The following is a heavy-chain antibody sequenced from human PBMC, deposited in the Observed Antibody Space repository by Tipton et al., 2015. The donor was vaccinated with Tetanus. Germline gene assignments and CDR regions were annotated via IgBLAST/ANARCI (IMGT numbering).Heavy chain of an antibody. Sequence: SLRLSCAASGFIFSSYGIHWVRQAPGKGLEWVAVSWYDGTDNYYADSVKGRFTISRDNSKNTLYLQMNSLRAEDTAVYYCAREADCSGGSCFSWDFDNWGQGTQVTVSS. CDR3: AREADCSGGSCFSWDFDN. CDR1: GFIFSSYG. CDR2: SWYDGTDN. V-gene: IGHV3-33*01. J-gene: IGHJ4*02. D-gene: IGHD2-15*01.